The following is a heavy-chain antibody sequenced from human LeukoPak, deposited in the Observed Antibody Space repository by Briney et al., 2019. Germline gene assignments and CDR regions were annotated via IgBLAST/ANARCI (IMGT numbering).Heavy chain of an antibody. J-gene: IGHJ6*02. CDR2: IYTGGST. CDR1: GGPISSYY. V-gene: IGHV4-4*07. Sequence: PSETLSLTCTVSGGPISSYYWSWIRQPAGKGLEWIGRIYTGGSTDYNPSLKSRVTMSVDTSKNQFSLKLSSVTAADTAVYYCARDLLVGITGTTGYYYYGMDVWGQGTTVTVAS. CDR3: ARDLLVGITGTTGYYYYGMDV. D-gene: IGHD1-7*01.